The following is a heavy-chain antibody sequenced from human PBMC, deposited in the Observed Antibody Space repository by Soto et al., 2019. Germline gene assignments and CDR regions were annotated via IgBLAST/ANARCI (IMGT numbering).Heavy chain of an antibody. CDR3: ARRYSSSSRELGMDV. J-gene: IGHJ6*02. Sequence: ASVKVSCKASGYTFTSYDINWVRQATGQGLEWMGWMNPNSGNTGYAQKFQGRVTMTRNTSISTAYMGLSSLRSEDTAVYYCARRYSSSSRELGMDVWGQGTTVTVSS. CDR1: GYTFTSYD. CDR2: MNPNSGNT. V-gene: IGHV1-8*01. D-gene: IGHD6-6*01.